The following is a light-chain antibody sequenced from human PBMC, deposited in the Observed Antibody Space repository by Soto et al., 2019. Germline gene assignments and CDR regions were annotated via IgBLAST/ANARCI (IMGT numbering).Light chain of an antibody. CDR2: DDN. CDR1: SSNIGGNS. Sequence: QSVLTEPPSVSAAPGQKVTISCSGSSSNIGGNSVSWYQQPPGTAPKLLIYDDNKRPSGIPDRFSGSKSGTSATLGITGFXTGDEADYYCGSWDSSLSAYVFGTGTKVTVL. V-gene: IGLV1-51*01. CDR3: GSWDSSLSAYV. J-gene: IGLJ1*01.